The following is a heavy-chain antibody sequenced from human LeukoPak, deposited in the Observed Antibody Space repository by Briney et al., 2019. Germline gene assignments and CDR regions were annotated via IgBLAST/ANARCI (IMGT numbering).Heavy chain of an antibody. CDR1: GGSISSYY. CDR3: ARASCGGDCYSAHFDY. J-gene: IGHJ4*02. Sequence: SETLSLTCTVAGGSISSYYWSWIRQPPGKGLEWIGYIYYSGSTNYNPSLKSRVTISVDTSKNRFSLKLSSVTAADTAVYYCARASCGGDCYSAHFDYWGQGTLVTVSS. CDR2: IYYSGST. D-gene: IGHD2-21*02. V-gene: IGHV4-59*01.